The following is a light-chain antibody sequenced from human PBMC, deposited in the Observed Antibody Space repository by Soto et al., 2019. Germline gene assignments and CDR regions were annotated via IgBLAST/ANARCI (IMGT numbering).Light chain of an antibody. CDR1: DIGSQS. J-gene: IGLJ3*02. V-gene: IGLV3-21*04. Sequence: SYVLTQPPSVSVAPGKTARFSCGGNDIGSQSVHWYQQKPGQAPVLLIFYDRERPSGIPDRFSGSNSGNTATLTISRVEDGDEADYYCQVWDSSSDHRVFGGGTKLTVL. CDR3: QVWDSSSDHRV. CDR2: YDR.